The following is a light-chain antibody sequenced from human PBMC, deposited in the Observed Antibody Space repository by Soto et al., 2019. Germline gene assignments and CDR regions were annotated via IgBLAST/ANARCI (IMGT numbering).Light chain of an antibody. Sequence: PGESATLSFRASQSVSSSDLAWYLQKPGQAPRLLIYAASSRATGVPDRFSGSGSGTDFSLTISRLETEDFAVYYCQHYGSSRWTFGQGTKVDIK. CDR1: QSVSSSD. CDR3: QHYGSSRWT. CDR2: AAS. J-gene: IGKJ1*01. V-gene: IGKV3-20*01.